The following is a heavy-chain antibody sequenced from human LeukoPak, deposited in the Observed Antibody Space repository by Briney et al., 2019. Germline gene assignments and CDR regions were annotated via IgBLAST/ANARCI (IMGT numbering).Heavy chain of an antibody. V-gene: IGHV4-30-4*01. J-gene: IGHJ4*02. Sequence: SETLSLTCTVSGGSISSGDYYWSWIRQPPGKGLEWIGYIYYSGSTYYNPSLKSRVTISVDTSKNQFSLELSSVTAADTAVYYCAREGITAFDYWGQGTLVTVSS. D-gene: IGHD5-18*01. CDR1: GGSISSGDYY. CDR3: AREGITAFDY. CDR2: IYYSGST.